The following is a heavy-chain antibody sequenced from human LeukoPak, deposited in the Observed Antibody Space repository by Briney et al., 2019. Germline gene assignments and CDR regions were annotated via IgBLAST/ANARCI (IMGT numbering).Heavy chain of an antibody. CDR3: ASVGESDDY. V-gene: IGHV4-59*12. J-gene: IGHJ4*02. CDR2: IYYSGNT. Sequence: SETLSLTCTVSGGSISTYYWSWIRQPPGKGLEWIGYIYYSGNTNYNPSLKSRVTISLDTSKNQFSLKLSSVTATDTAIYYCASVGESDDYWGQGTLVTVSS. CDR1: GGSISTYY. D-gene: IGHD3-10*01.